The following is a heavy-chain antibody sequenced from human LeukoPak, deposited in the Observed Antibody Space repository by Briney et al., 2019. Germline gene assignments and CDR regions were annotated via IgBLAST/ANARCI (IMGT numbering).Heavy chain of an antibody. Sequence: PGGSLRLSCAVSGFTFSDYYMSWVRQAPGKGLEWVANIKQDGSDKYYVDSVKGRFTISRDNAKNSLFLQMNSLRAEDTAVYYCARVRCSSNSCFPDYWGQGTLVTVSS. CDR1: GFTFSDYY. V-gene: IGHV3-7*01. CDR3: ARVRCSSNSCFPDY. CDR2: IKQDGSDK. D-gene: IGHD2-2*01. J-gene: IGHJ4*02.